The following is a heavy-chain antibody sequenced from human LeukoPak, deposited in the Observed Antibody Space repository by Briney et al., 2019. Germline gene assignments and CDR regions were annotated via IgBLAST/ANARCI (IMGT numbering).Heavy chain of an antibody. CDR2: ISSSSYI. J-gene: IGHJ2*01. V-gene: IGHV3-21*01. CDR3: ARDPSGFWSGDYNDWYFDL. Sequence: PGGSLRLSCAASGFTFSSYSMNWVRQAPGKGLEWVSSISSSSYIYYADSVKGRFTISRDNAKNSLYLQMNSLRAEDTAVYYCARDPSGFWSGDYNDWYFDLWGRGTLVTVSS. D-gene: IGHD3-3*01. CDR1: GFTFSSYS.